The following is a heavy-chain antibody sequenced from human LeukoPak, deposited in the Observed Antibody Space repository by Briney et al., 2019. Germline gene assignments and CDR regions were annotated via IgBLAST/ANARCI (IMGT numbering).Heavy chain of an antibody. CDR3: ARHVAFPIVVVIERGKV. CDR2: IYYSGST. D-gene: IGHD2-21*01. Sequence: SETLSLTCTVSGGSISSSSYYWGWIRQPPGKGLEWIGSIYYSGSTYYNPSLKSRVTVSVDTSKNQFSLKLSSVTAADTAVYYCARHVAFPIVVVIERGKVWGQGTMVTVSS. V-gene: IGHV4-39*01. J-gene: IGHJ3*01. CDR1: GGSISSSSYY.